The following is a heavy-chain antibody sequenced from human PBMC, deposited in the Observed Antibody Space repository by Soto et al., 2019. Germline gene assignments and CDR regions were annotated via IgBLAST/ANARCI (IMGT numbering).Heavy chain of an antibody. CDR2: IKQDGSEK. CDR3: ARYCSGGSCYSVGIIDY. Sequence: PGGSLRLSCAASGFTFSSYWMSWVRQAPGKGLEWVANIKQDGSEKYYVDSVKGRFTISRDNAKNSLYLQMNSLRAEDTAVYYCARYCSGGSCYSVGIIDYWGQGTLVTVSS. J-gene: IGHJ4*02. V-gene: IGHV3-7*01. CDR1: GFTFSSYW. D-gene: IGHD2-15*01.